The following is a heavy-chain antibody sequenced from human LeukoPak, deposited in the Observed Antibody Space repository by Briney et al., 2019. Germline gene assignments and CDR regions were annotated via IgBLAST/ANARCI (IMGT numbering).Heavy chain of an antibody. CDR2: ISSNGGST. CDR3: ARERGPITSGNHYFDY. J-gene: IGHJ4*02. V-gene: IGHV3-64*01. CDR1: GFTFSSYA. Sequence: GGSLRLSCAASGFTFSSYAMHWVRQAPGKGLEYVSAISSNGGSTYYANSVKGRFTISRDNSKNTLYLQMGSLRAEDMAVYYCARERGPITSGNHYFDYWGQGTLVTVSS. D-gene: IGHD5-24*01.